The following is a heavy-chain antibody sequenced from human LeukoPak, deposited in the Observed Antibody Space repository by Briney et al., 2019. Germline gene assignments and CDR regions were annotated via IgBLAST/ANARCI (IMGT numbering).Heavy chain of an antibody. V-gene: IGHV4-59*01. CDR1: GGSISSYY. J-gene: IGHJ3*02. CDR3: ASLTYSSSWDGDAFDI. D-gene: IGHD6-13*01. CDR2: IYYSGST. Sequence: SETLSPTCTVSGGSISSYYWSWIRQPPGKGLEWIGYIYYSGSTNYNPSLKSRVTISVDTSKNQFSLKLSSVTAADTAVYYCASLTYSSSWDGDAFDIWGQGTMVTVSS.